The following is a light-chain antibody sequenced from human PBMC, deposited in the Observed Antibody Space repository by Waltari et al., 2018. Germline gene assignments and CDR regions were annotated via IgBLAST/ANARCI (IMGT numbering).Light chain of an antibody. J-gene: IGKJ1*01. Sequence: EIVLTQSPATLSLSPGERATLSCRASQSVSSYLAWYQQKPGQAPRLLIYDASNRATGIPARFRGSGSGTDFTLTISSLGPEDFAVYYCQQRSNWPPKWTFGQGTKVEIK. CDR1: QSVSSY. V-gene: IGKV3-11*01. CDR2: DAS. CDR3: QQRSNWPPKWT.